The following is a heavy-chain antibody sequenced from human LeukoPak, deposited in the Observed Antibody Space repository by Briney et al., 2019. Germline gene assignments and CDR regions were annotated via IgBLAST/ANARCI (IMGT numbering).Heavy chain of an antibody. CDR3: ARAEQWLGGGDRYYFDY. D-gene: IGHD6-19*01. Sequence: GGSLRLSCAASGFTFSSYAMSWVRQAPGKGLEWVSAISDSGGTTYYAESVKGRFTMSRDNSKNTLYLQMNSLRVEDTAEYYCARAEQWLGGGDRYYFDYWGQGTLVTVSS. J-gene: IGHJ4*02. CDR1: GFTFSSYA. V-gene: IGHV3-23*01. CDR2: ISDSGGTT.